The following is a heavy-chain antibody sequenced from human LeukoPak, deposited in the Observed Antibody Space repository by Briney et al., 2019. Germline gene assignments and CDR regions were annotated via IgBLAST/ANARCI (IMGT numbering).Heavy chain of an antibody. CDR1: GGSISIYY. J-gene: IGHJ4*02. D-gene: IGHD6-19*01. Sequence: SETLSLTCTLSGGSISIYYWSWIRQPPGKGLEWIGYIYYSGSTNYNPSLKSRVTISVDTSKNQFSLKLSSVTAADTAVYYWARDRAVAGSFDYWGQGTLVTVSS. CDR2: IYYSGST. V-gene: IGHV4-59*01. CDR3: ARDRAVAGSFDY.